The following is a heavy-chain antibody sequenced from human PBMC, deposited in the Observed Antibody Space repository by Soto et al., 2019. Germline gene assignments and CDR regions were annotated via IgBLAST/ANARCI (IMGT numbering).Heavy chain of an antibody. Sequence: QVQLVQSGAEVKKPGASVKVSCKASGYTFTGYYMHWVRQAPGQGLEWMGWINPNSGGTNYAQKFQGWVTMTRDTSISTAYMELSRLRSDDTAVYYCARDMGELDLLWGYYYYGMDVWGQGTTVTVSS. CDR2: INPNSGGT. J-gene: IGHJ6*02. V-gene: IGHV1-2*04. D-gene: IGHD3-16*01. CDR3: ARDMGELDLLWGYYYYGMDV. CDR1: GYTFTGYY.